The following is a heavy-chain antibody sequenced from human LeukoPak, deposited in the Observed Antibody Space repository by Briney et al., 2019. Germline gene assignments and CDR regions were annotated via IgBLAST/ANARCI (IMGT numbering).Heavy chain of an antibody. V-gene: IGHV3-21*01. D-gene: IGHD1-14*01. CDR1: GFTFTSFC. CDR2: ISSSSRYI. J-gene: IGHJ4*02. Sequence: GRSLRLSCAASGFTFTSFCMNWVRQAPGKALEWVSSISSSSRYIYYTDSVKGRLTISRDNAKNSLYLQRNSVRAEDTAVYYCAASISGATTTDYWGQGTLVTVSS. CDR3: AASISGATTTDY.